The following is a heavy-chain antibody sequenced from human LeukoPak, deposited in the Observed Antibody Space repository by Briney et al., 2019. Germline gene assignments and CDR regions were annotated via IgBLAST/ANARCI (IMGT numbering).Heavy chain of an antibody. CDR2: IYYSGST. CDR1: GGSISSYY. J-gene: IGHJ6*03. D-gene: IGHD2-21*02. V-gene: IGHV4-59*12. CDR3: ARGDCGGDCYSYYYMDV. Sequence: SEALSLTCTVSGGSISSYYWSWIRQPPGKGLEWIGYIYYSGSTNYNPSLKSRVTISVDTSKNQFSLQLNSVTPEDTAVYYCARGDCGGDCYSYYYMDVWGKGTTVTVSS.